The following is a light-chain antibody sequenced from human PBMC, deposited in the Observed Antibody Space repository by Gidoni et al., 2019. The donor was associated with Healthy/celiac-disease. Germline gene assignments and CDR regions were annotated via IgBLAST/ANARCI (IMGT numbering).Light chain of an antibody. CDR3: QQRSNWPPIT. J-gene: IGKJ5*01. V-gene: IGKV3-11*01. CDR1: QCVSSH. CDR2: DAS. Sequence: EIVITHSPATLSLSPGGRASLPCRASQCVSSHLAWYQQKPGQAPRHLIYDASTRATGIPARFSGSGSGTDFTLTISSLEPEDFAVYYCQQRSNWPPITFGQGTRLEIK.